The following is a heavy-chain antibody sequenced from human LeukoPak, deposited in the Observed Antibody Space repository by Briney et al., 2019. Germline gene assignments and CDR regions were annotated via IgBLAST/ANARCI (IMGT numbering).Heavy chain of an antibody. D-gene: IGHD6-6*01. CDR1: GGTFSSYA. CDR3: ASLYSSSSGRSDAFDI. J-gene: IGHJ3*02. V-gene: IGHV1-69*05. CDR2: IIPIFGTA. Sequence: ASVKVSCKASGGTFSSYAISWVRQAPGQGLEWMGGIIPIFGTANYAQKFQGRVTITTDESTSTAYMELSSLRSEDTAMYYCASLYSSSSGRSDAFDIWGQGTMVTVSS.